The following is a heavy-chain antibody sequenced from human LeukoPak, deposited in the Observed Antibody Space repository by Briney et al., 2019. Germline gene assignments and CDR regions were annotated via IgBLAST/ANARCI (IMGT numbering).Heavy chain of an antibody. CDR2: ISGSGGST. Sequence: GGSLRLSCAASGFTFSSYAVSWVRQAPGKGLEWVSAISGSGGSTYYADSVKGRFTISRDNSKNTLYLQMNSLRAEDTAVYYCAKGITGTTGNWFDPWGQGTLVTVSS. V-gene: IGHV3-23*01. CDR3: AKGITGTTGNWFDP. D-gene: IGHD1-7*01. CDR1: GFTFSSYA. J-gene: IGHJ5*02.